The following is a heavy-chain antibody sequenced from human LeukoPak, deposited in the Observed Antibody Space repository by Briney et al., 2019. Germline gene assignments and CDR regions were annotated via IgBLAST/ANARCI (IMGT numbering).Heavy chain of an antibody. D-gene: IGHD1-26*01. V-gene: IGHV3-7*01. CDR2: IKEDGSEK. Sequence: GGSLRLSCAASGFTFSTYWMAWVRQAPGKGLQWVAHIKEDGSEKYYLDSVRGRFTIGRDDATSSLYLQMTSLRAEDTALYYCARAGWELDYWGQGTPVTVSS. J-gene: IGHJ4*02. CDR1: GFTFSTYW. CDR3: ARAGWELDY.